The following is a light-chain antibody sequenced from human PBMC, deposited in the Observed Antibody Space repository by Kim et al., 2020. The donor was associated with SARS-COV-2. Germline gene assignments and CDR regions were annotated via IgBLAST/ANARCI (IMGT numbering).Light chain of an antibody. V-gene: IGKV3-20*01. Sequence: LAPGERATLACRASQSVSSSYLAWYQQKPGQAPRLLIYGASSRATGIPDRFSGSGSGTDFTLTISRLEPEDFAVYYCQQYGSSPQTFGQGTKLEI. CDR2: GAS. CDR3: QQYGSSPQT. J-gene: IGKJ2*01. CDR1: QSVSSSY.